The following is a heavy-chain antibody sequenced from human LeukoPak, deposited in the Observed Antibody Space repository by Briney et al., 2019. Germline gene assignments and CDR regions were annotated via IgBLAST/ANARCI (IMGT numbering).Heavy chain of an antibody. CDR1: GFTFDDHA. Sequence: GGSLRLSCAASGFTFDDHAMHWVRQTPGKGLEWVSGISWNSGTIGYADSVKGRFTISKDNAKNTVYLQMNSLRAEDTAVYYCVSFYETYWGRGTLVTVSS. D-gene: IGHD2/OR15-2a*01. CDR3: VSFYETY. V-gene: IGHV3-9*01. J-gene: IGHJ4*02. CDR2: ISWNSGTI.